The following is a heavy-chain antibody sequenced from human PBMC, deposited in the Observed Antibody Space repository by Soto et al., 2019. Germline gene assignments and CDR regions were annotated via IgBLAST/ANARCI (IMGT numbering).Heavy chain of an antibody. CDR2: FDPEDGET. CDR3: ATGSYVVVPAAIRKYYYYGMDV. V-gene: IGHV1-24*01. CDR1: GYTLTALS. J-gene: IGHJ6*02. D-gene: IGHD2-2*01. Sequence: ASVKVSCKVSGYTLTALSMHWVRPAPGQGLEWMGGFDPEDGETIYAQKFQGRVTMTEDTSTDTAYMELSSLRSEDTAVYYCATGSYVVVPAAIRKYYYYGMDVWGQGTTVTVSS.